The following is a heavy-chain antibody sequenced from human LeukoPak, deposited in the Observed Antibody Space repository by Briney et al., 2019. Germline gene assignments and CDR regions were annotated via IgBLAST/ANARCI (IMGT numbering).Heavy chain of an antibody. CDR2: IYYDGSDQ. CDR1: GFTFSNFG. D-gene: IGHD2-21*02. CDR3: AKGARDWILRYYFDS. Sequence: PGGSLRLSCAASGFTFSNFGMHWVRQAPGKGLEWLAVIYYDGSDQYYADSVKGRFTLSRDNTKNTLYLQMGSRRVDDTAVYYCAKGARDWILRYYFDSWGQGTLVTVSS. V-gene: IGHV3-33*06. J-gene: IGHJ4*02.